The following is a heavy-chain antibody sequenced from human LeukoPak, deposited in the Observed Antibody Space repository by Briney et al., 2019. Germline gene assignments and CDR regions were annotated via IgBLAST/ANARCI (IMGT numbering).Heavy chain of an antibody. V-gene: IGHV4-38-2*02. J-gene: IGHJ6*03. CDR2: FFLKGST. CDR1: GYSITSAYY. D-gene: IGHD6-13*01. Sequence: SETLSLTCTVSGYSITSAYYWGWIRQPPGKGLEWIGSFFLKGSTYYNPSLKSRVTISVDTSKNQFSLKLSSVTAADTAVYYCARGIAAAGMDGGYYYMDVWGKGTTVTISS. CDR3: ARGIAAAGMDGGYYYMDV.